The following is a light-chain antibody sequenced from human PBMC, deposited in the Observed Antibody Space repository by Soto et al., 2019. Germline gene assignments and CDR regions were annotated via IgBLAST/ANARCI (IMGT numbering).Light chain of an antibody. CDR2: VAS. Sequence: EIVLTQSPGTLSLSPGERATLSCRAIQSVSSSYLAWYQQKPGQAPRLFIFVASNRATGIPDRFSGSESGTDFTLTISRLEPEDFAVYYCQQYDTFGQGTKWISN. CDR3: QQYDT. CDR1: QSVSSSY. J-gene: IGKJ1*01. V-gene: IGKV3-20*01.